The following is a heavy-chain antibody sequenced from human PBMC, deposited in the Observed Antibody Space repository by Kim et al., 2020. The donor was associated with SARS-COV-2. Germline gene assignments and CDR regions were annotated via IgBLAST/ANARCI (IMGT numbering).Heavy chain of an antibody. D-gene: IGHD6-13*01. V-gene: IGHV1-24*01. CDR1: GYTLTELS. J-gene: IGHJ6*04. CDR3: ATGIAASGYYYYYGMDG. Sequence: ASVKVSCKVSGYTLTELSMHWVRQAPGKGLEWMGGFDPEDGETIYAQKFQGRVTMTADTSTDTAYMELSSLRSEDTAVYYCATGIAASGYYYYYGMDGWGKGTTVTVSS. CDR2: FDPEDGET.